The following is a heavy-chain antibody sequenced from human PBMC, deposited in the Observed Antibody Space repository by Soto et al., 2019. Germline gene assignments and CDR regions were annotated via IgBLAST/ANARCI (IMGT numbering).Heavy chain of an antibody. CDR1: GGSISSSSYY. V-gene: IGHV4-39*01. Sequence: QLQLQESGPGLVKPSETLSLTCTVSGGSISSSSYYWGWIRQPPGKGLEWIGSIYYSGSTYYNPSLKSRVTISVDTSKNQFSLKLSSVTAADTAVYYCARHRGDYGDSVSVGWFDPWGQGTLVTVSS. J-gene: IGHJ5*02. CDR2: IYYSGST. D-gene: IGHD4-17*01. CDR3: ARHRGDYGDSVSVGWFDP.